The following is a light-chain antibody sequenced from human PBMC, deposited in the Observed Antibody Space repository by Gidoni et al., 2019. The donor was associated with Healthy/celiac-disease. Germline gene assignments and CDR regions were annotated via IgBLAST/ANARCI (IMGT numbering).Light chain of an antibody. CDR3: QQSYSTPWT. J-gene: IGKJ1*01. V-gene: IGKV1-39*01. CDR1: QSISSY. CDR2: AAS. Sequence: DIQMTQSPSSLSASVGDRVTITGRARQSISSYLNWYQQKPGKAHKLLIYAASSLQSGVPSRFSCSGSGTDFTLTISSLQPEDFATYYCQQSYSTPWTFGQGTKVEIK.